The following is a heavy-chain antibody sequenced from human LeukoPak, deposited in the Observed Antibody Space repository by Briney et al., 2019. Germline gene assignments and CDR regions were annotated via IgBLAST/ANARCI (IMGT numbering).Heavy chain of an antibody. CDR2: ISAYNGNT. J-gene: IGHJ6*03. D-gene: IGHD2-2*02. Sequence: GASVKVSCKASGYTFTSYGISWVRQAPGQGLEWMGWISAYNGNTNYAQKLQGRVTMTTDTSTSTAYMELRSLRSDDTAVYYCARGVVVVPAAIGGSYYYYMDVWGKGTTVTVSS. CDR1: GYTFTSYG. V-gene: IGHV1-18*01. CDR3: ARGVVVVPAAIGGSYYYYMDV.